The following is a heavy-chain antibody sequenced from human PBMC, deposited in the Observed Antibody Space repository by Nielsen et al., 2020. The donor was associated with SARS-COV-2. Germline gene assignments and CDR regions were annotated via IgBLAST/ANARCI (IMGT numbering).Heavy chain of an antibody. J-gene: IGHJ4*02. CDR3: ARGVYYGSGTHFDY. CDR1: GGSFSGYY. V-gene: IGHV4-34*01. D-gene: IGHD3-10*01. CDR2: INHSGST. Sequence: GSLRLSCAVYGGSFSGYYWSWIRQPPGKGLEWIGEINHSGSTNYNPSLKSRVTISVDTSKNQFSLKLSSVTAVDTAVYYCARGVYYGSGTHFDYWGQGTLVTVSS.